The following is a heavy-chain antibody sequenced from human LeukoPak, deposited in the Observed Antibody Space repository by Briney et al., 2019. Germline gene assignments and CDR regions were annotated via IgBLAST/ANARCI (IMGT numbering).Heavy chain of an antibody. D-gene: IGHD4-17*01. J-gene: IGHJ4*02. V-gene: IGHV3-48*03. Sequence: PGGSLRLSCAASGFTFSSYAMNWVRQAPGKGLEWVSYISSSGSTIYYADSVKGRFTISRDNAKNSLYLQMNSLRAEDTAIYYCARESPRTVTTEVGYFGYWGQGTLVTVSS. CDR2: ISSSGSTI. CDR3: ARESPRTVTTEVGYFGY. CDR1: GFTFSSYA.